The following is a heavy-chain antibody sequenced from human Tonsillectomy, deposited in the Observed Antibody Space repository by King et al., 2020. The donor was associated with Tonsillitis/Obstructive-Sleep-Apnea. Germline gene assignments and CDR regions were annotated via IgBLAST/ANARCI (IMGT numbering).Heavy chain of an antibody. CDR3: ERRRGDVVVPAAITKHNAFDI. CDR2: IGTAGDT. J-gene: IGHJ3*02. Sequence: DVQLVESGGGLVQPGGSLRLSCAASGFTFSSYDMHWVRQATGKGLEWVSAIGTAGDTYYPGPVKGRFTIPRANAKNTLYLQMNSLRAGGTAVYYCERRRGDVVVPAAITKHNAFDIWGQGTMVTVSS. CDR1: GFTFSSYD. V-gene: IGHV3-13*01. D-gene: IGHD2-2*02.